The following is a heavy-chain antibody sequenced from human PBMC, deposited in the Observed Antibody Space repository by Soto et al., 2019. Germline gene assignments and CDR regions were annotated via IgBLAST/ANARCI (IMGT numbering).Heavy chain of an antibody. J-gene: IGHJ4*02. CDR2: INHSGST. Sequence: PSETLSLTCAVYGGSFSGYYWSWIRQPPGKGLEWIGEINHSGSTNYNPSLKSRVTISVDTSKNQFSLKLSSVTAADTAVYYCARDELEGIYFDYWGQGTLVTVSS. V-gene: IGHV4-34*01. CDR1: GGSFSGYY. D-gene: IGHD1-1*01. CDR3: ARDELEGIYFDY.